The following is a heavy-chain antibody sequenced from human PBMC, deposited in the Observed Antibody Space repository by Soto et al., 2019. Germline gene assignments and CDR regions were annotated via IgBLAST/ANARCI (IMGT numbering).Heavy chain of an antibody. D-gene: IGHD6-13*01. J-gene: IGHJ4*02. CDR3: ARDVGAEAGH. CDR2: ISSSGNTI. Sequence: GGSLRLSCAASGFTFSSYEMNWVRQAPGKGLEWVSYISSSGNTIYYADSVKGRFTISRDNAKNSLYLQMSSLRAEDTAVYYCARDVGAEAGHWGQGTLVTVSS. CDR1: GFTFSSYE. V-gene: IGHV3-48*03.